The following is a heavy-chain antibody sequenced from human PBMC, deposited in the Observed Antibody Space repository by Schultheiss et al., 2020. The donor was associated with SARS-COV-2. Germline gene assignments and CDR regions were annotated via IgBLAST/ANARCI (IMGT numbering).Heavy chain of an antibody. V-gene: IGHV5-51*01. CDR3: ARHVGKMIVEYFDY. Sequence: GGSLRLSCKGSGYSFTSYWIGWVRQMPGKGLEWMGIIYPGDSDTRYSPSFQGQVTISADKSISTAYLQWSSLKASDTAMYYCARHVGKMIVEYFDYWGQGTLVTVSS. D-gene: IGHD3-22*01. CDR2: IYPGDSDT. CDR1: GYSFTSYW. J-gene: IGHJ4*02.